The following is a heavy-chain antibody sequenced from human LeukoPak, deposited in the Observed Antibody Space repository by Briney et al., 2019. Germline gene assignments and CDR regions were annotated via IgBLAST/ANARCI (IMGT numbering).Heavy chain of an antibody. CDR1: GYTFTSHG. Sequence: ASVKVSCKASGYTFTSHGISWVRQAPGQGLEWMGWISTYNGNTNYAQKLQGRVTMTTDTSTSTAYMELRSLRSDDTAVYYCARVPYCSGGSCCFSSPDYWGQGTLVTVSS. CDR3: ARVPYCSGGSCCFSSPDY. D-gene: IGHD2-15*01. CDR2: ISTYNGNT. J-gene: IGHJ4*02. V-gene: IGHV1-18*01.